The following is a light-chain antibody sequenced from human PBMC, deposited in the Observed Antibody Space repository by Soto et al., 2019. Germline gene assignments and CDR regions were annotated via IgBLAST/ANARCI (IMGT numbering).Light chain of an antibody. V-gene: IGLV1-44*01. CDR1: SSNIGINT. CDR3: AAWEDSLNGYV. Sequence: QSVLTQPPSASGTPGQRVTISCSGSSSNIGINTVNWYQQLPGAAPILLSYTNNQRPSGVPDRFSASKSGTSASLALSGLQSEDEADYYCAAWEDSLNGYVFGTGTKLTVL. J-gene: IGLJ1*01. CDR2: TNN.